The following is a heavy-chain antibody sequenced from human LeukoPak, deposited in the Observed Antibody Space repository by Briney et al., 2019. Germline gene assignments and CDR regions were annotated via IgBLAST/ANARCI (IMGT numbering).Heavy chain of an antibody. J-gene: IGHJ4*02. Sequence: NSSETLSLTCTVSGGSISSGGHYWSWIRQHPGKGLERIGYIYYSGSTYYNPSLKSRVTISVDTSKNQFSLKLSSVTAADTAVYYCARTYYDFWSGYYTSYYFDYWGQGTLVTVSS. V-gene: IGHV4-31*03. CDR3: ARTYYDFWSGYYTSYYFDY. D-gene: IGHD3-3*01. CDR2: IYYSGST. CDR1: GGSISSGGHY.